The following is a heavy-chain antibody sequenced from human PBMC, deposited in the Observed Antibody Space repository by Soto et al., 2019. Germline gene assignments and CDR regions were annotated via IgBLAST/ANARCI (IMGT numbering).Heavy chain of an antibody. J-gene: IGHJ5*02. CDR1: GGTFSGYA. D-gene: IGHD2-2*02. CDR3: ARGSCSSTSCYKEYYFDL. CDR2: IIPMFGTS. Sequence: QVQLVQSGAEVKKPGSSVKVSCKASGGTFSGYAISWVRQAPGQGLEWMGEIIPMFGTSNYAQKFQGRVTMTADESTSTAYMELSSMRTEDTDVYYCARGSCSSTSCYKEYYFDLWGQGTLVTVSS. V-gene: IGHV1-69*01.